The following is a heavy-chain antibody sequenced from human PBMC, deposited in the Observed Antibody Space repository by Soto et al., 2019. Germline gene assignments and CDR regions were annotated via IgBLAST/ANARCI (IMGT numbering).Heavy chain of an antibody. CDR2: ISNNGGST. CDR1: GFIFSDYA. D-gene: IGHD6-19*01. J-gene: IGHJ1*01. V-gene: IGHV3-64D*06. CDR3: VKDPSRGGWYGFFLH. Sequence: LRLSCSASGFIFSDYAMHWVRLTPGKGLEFVSAISNNGGSTNDAPSVWGRFTISRDNSKNTVYLEMSSLRVEDTAIYYCVKDPSRGGWYGFFLHWGQGTVVTVSS.